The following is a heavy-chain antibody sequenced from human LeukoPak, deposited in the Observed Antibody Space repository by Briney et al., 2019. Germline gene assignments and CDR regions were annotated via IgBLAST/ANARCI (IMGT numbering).Heavy chain of an antibody. D-gene: IGHD3-9*01. J-gene: IGHJ4*02. V-gene: IGHV3-33*06. Sequence: EWVAVIWYDRSKKYYADSVRGRFTISRDNSKNTLYLQMNSLRAEDTAVYYCAKGGDWFHKRSLYYFDYWGQGTLVTVSS. CDR2: IWYDRSKK. CDR3: AKGGDWFHKRSLYYFDY.